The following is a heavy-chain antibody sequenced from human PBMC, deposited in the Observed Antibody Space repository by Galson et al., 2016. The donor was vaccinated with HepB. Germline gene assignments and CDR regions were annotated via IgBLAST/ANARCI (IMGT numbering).Heavy chain of an antibody. J-gene: IGHJ6*02. D-gene: IGHD6-19*01. CDR3: ARDVAVADFYYYDMDV. CDR2: IYYTGST. CDR1: GGSISSGGYY. Sequence: TLSLTCTVSGGSISSGGYYWSWIRQHPGKGLEWIGYIYYTGSTYYNPSLKSRVTLSIDTSKNQFSLKLSSVTAADTAVDYCARDVAVADFYYYDMDVWGQGTTVTVSS. V-gene: IGHV4-31*03.